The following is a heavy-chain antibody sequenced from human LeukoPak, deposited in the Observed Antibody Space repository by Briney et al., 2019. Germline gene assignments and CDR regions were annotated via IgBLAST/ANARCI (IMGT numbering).Heavy chain of an antibody. J-gene: IGHJ4*02. CDR1: GYNFISYY. D-gene: IGHD7-27*01. CDR3: ARDRIPLGIGAAFDY. Sequence: ASVNVSCKASGYNFISYYINWVRQATGQGLEWMGWINPNSGGTNYAQKFQGRVTMTRDTSISTAYMELSRLRSDDTAVYYCARDRIPLGIGAAFDYWGQGTLVTVSS. V-gene: IGHV1-2*02. CDR2: INPNSGGT.